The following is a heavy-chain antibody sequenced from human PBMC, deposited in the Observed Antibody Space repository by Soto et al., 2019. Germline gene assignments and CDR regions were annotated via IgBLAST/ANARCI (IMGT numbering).Heavy chain of an antibody. V-gene: IGHV5-51*01. CDR1: GYRLTNYW. CDR3: ARDYCSGTTCHDFDY. CDR2: IYPGDSDT. D-gene: IGHD2-15*01. J-gene: IGHJ4*02. Sequence: GESLKISCKGSGYRLTNYWIGWVRQMPGKGLEWMGIIYPGDSDTRYSPSFQGQVTISADKSINTAYLQWSSLKASDTAMYYCARDYCSGTTCHDFDYWGQGTQVTFSS.